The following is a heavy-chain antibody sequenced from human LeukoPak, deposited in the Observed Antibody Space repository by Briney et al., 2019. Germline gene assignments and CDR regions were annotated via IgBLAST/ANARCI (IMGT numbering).Heavy chain of an antibody. CDR2: INPSGGST. J-gene: IGHJ3*02. CDR1: GYTFTSYY. D-gene: IGHD2-2*01. V-gene: IGHV1-46*01. Sequence: ASVKVSCKASGYTFTSYYMHWVRQAPGQGLEWMGIINPSGGSTSYAQKFQGRVTMTRDTSTSTVYMELSSLSSEDTAVYYCARPAAGNDAFDIWGQGTMVTVSS. CDR3: ARPAAGNDAFDI.